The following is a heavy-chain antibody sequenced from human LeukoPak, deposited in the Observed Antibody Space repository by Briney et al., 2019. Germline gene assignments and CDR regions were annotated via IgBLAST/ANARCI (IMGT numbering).Heavy chain of an antibody. V-gene: IGHV3-66*01. D-gene: IGHD2/OR15-2a*01. Sequence: PGGSLRLSCAASGLTVSNNYLSWARQAPGKGLEGVSVLYVDGSTYYADSVKGRFTISRDNSKNMMYLQMNSLRADDTAVYYCARDVSSRHLDYWGQGTLVTVSS. CDR3: ARDVSSRHLDY. CDR2: LYVDGST. J-gene: IGHJ4*02. CDR1: GLTVSNNY.